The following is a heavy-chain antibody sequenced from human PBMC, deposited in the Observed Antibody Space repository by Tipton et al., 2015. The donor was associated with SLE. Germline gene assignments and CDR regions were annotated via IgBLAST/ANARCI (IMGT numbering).Heavy chain of an antibody. Sequence: TLSLTCTVSGGSINSHYWSWIRQPAGKGLEWIGRIYSSGTTNYYPSLKSRVTMSVDTSKNKFSLKMTSVTAADTAVYYCARGLIASRPPYFDSWGQGTLVIVSS. CDR1: GGSINSHY. D-gene: IGHD6-6*01. J-gene: IGHJ4*02. CDR2: IYSSGTT. CDR3: ARGLIASRPPYFDS. V-gene: IGHV4-4*07.